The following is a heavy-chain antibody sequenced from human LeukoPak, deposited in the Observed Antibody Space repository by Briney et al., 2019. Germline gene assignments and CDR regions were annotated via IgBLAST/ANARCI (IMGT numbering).Heavy chain of an antibody. CDR1: GFPFSSYA. Sequence: SGGSLRLSCAASGFPFSSYAMSWVRQAPGKGLEWVSAISGSGGSTYYADSVKGRFTISRDNSKNTLYLQMNSLRAEDTAVYYCAKLVLTGRYFDYWGQGTLVTVSS. CDR3: AKLVLTGRYFDY. J-gene: IGHJ4*02. D-gene: IGHD3-9*01. V-gene: IGHV3-23*01. CDR2: ISGSGGST.